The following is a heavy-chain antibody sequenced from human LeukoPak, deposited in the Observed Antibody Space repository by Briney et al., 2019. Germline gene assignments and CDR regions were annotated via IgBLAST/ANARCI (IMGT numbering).Heavy chain of an antibody. V-gene: IGHV3-30*03. Sequence: PGRSLRLSCAASGFTFSRYGIHWVRQAPGKGLEWVAVISYDGGIKYYADSVKGRFTISRDNSKNTLYLEMNSLGAEDTAVYYCARDLPGGKYDILTGYLGYYYYYYMDVWGKGTTVTISS. CDR1: GFTFSRYG. CDR3: ARDLPGGKYDILTGYLGYYYYYYMDV. J-gene: IGHJ6*03. D-gene: IGHD3-9*01. CDR2: ISYDGGIK.